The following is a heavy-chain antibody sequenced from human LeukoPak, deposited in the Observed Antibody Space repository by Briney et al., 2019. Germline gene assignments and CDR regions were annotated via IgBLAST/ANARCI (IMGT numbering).Heavy chain of an antibody. V-gene: IGHV3-7*04. CDR1: GFTFSSYW. CDR2: IKHDGAEK. J-gene: IGHJ4*02. CDR3: ARDFRGGYFDC. Sequence: PGGSLRLSCTASGFTFSSYWVNWVRQAPGKGLEWVANIKHDGAEKYFVDSVKGRFTISRDNARNSVYLQINSLSAEDTAVYYCARDFRGGYFDCWGEGTLVSVCS. D-gene: IGHD3-16*01.